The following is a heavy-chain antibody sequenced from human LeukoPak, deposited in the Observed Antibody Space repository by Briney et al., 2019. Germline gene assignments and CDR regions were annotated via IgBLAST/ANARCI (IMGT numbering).Heavy chain of an antibody. CDR3: AKVGPGCSSTSCYPGY. D-gene: IGHD2-2*01. Sequence: GSLRLSCAASGFTFSSYAMSWVRQAPGKGLEWVSVISGSGGSTYYADSVKGRSTISRDNSKNTLYLQMNSLRAEDTAVYYCAKVGPGCSSTSCYPGYWGQGTLVTVSS. J-gene: IGHJ4*02. V-gene: IGHV3-23*01. CDR1: GFTFSSYA. CDR2: ISGSGGST.